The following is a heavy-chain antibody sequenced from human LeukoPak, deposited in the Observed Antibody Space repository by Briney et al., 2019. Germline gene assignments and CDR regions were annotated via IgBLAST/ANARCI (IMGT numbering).Heavy chain of an antibody. V-gene: IGHV1-69*13. D-gene: IGHD4-17*01. Sequence: GASVKVSCKASGGTFSSYAISWVRQAPGQGLEWMGGIIPIFGTANYAQKFQGRVTITADESTSTAYMELSSLRSEDTAVYYCARAEGGYLKYGDSHYYYYSGMDVWGQGTTVTVSS. J-gene: IGHJ6*02. CDR3: ARAEGGYLKYGDSHYYYYSGMDV. CDR1: GGTFSSYA. CDR2: IIPIFGTA.